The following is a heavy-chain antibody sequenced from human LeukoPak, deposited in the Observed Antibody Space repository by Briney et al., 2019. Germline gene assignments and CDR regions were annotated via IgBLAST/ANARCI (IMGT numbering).Heavy chain of an antibody. D-gene: IGHD6-13*01. V-gene: IGHV3-23*01. CDR2: ISGSGGST. CDR1: GFTVSSNY. J-gene: IGHJ4*02. Sequence: PGGSLRLSCAASGFTVSSNYMSWVRQAPGKGLEWVSAISGSGGSTYYADSVEGRFTISRDNSKNTLYLQMNSLRAEDTAVYYCAKGQRYSSSWYVGDYWGQGTLVTVSS. CDR3: AKGQRYSSSWYVGDY.